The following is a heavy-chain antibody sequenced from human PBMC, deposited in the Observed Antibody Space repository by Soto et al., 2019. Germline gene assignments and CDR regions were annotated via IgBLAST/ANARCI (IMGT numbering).Heavy chain of an antibody. CDR1: GGTFSSYT. J-gene: IGHJ4*02. Sequence: QVQLVQSGAEVKKPGSSVKVSCKASGGTFSSYTISWVRQAPGQGLEWMGRIIPILGIANYAQKFQGRVTITADKSTSTAYMELSSLRSEDTAVYYCARGGDYVHYFHYWGQGTLVTVSS. V-gene: IGHV1-69*02. CDR3: ARGGDYVHYFHY. D-gene: IGHD4-17*01. CDR2: IIPILGIA.